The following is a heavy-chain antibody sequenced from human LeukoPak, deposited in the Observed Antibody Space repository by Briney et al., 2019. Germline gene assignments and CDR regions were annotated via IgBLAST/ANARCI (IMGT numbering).Heavy chain of an antibody. CDR2: INPNSGGT. V-gene: IGHV1-2*06. D-gene: IGHD3-22*01. Sequence: ASVTVSCKASGYTFTGYYMHWVRQAPGQGLEWMGRINPNSGGTNYAQKFQGRVTMTRDTSISTAYMELSRLRSDDTAVYYCARDLHYYDSSGYYYVQTGDYWGQGTLVTVSS. CDR3: ARDLHYYDSSGYYYVQTGDY. J-gene: IGHJ4*02. CDR1: GYTFTGYY.